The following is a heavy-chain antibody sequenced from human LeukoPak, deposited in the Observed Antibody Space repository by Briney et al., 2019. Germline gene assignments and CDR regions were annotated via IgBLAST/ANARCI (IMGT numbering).Heavy chain of an antibody. D-gene: IGHD3-22*01. CDR3: ARGGGDSSGYYYGDALDI. Sequence: SETLSLTGTVSGGSISSYYWSWIWQPPGKGLEGIGYIYYSGSTNYNPSLKSRVTISVDTSKTQLSLELSSVTAADSAVYYCARGGGDSSGYYYGDALDIWGQGTMVTVSS. CDR1: GGSISSYY. CDR2: IYYSGST. V-gene: IGHV4-59*01. J-gene: IGHJ3*02.